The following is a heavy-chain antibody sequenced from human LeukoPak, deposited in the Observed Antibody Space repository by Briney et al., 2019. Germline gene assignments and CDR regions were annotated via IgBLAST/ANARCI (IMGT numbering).Heavy chain of an antibody. J-gene: IGHJ4*02. CDR3: ARQLQRGYSYSDY. Sequence: PGESLKISCKGSGYRFTSYWIGWVRQMPGKVLEWMGIIYPGDSDTRYSPSFQGQVTISADKSISTAYLQWSSLKASDTAMYYCARQLQRGYSYSDYWGQGTLVTVSS. CDR2: IYPGDSDT. V-gene: IGHV5-51*01. D-gene: IGHD5-18*01. CDR1: GYRFTSYW.